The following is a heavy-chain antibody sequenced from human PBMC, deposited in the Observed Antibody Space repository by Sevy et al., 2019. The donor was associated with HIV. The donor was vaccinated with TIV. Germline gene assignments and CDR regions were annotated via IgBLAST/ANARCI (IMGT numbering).Heavy chain of an antibody. D-gene: IGHD5-12*01. CDR1: GESVSSSY. Sequence: SETLSLTCAVYGESVSSSYWTWIRQPPGGGLDWVGEVDHSGGTSYNPSLKSRATVSLATSKRRFSLKLNPVTAADTAVYFCARGRSPKRLPLLYSGYDHMTAHFFDYWGQGALVTVSS. CDR2: VDHSGGT. J-gene: IGHJ4*02. CDR3: ARGRSPKRLPLLYSGYDHMTAHFFDY. V-gene: IGHV4-34*01.